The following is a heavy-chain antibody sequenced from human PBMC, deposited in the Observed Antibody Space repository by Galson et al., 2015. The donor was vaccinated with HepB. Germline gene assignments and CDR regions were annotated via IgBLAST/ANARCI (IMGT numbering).Heavy chain of an antibody. V-gene: IGHV3-23*01. CDR3: ARERSQSYSGD. D-gene: IGHD2-21*01. Sequence: SLRLSCAASGFTFSNYAMSWVRQVPGQEFQWVSAISGGWDSTYYADSVKGRFTISRDNSKNTLFLQMDGLRAEDTAMYYCARERSQSYSGDWGQGALVAVSS. J-gene: IGHJ4*02. CDR1: GFTFSNYA. CDR2: ISGGWDST.